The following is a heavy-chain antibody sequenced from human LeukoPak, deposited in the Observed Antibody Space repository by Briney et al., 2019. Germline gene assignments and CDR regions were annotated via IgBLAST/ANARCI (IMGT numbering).Heavy chain of an antibody. CDR3: ARGAGELLIWWFDP. Sequence: ASVKVSCKASGYTFTGYYMHWVRQAPGQGLEWMGWINPNSGGTNYAQKFQGRVTMTRDTPISTAYMELSRLRSDDTAVYYCARGAGELLIWWFDPWGQGTLVTVSS. V-gene: IGHV1-2*02. CDR1: GYTFTGYY. D-gene: IGHD3-10*01. CDR2: INPNSGGT. J-gene: IGHJ5*02.